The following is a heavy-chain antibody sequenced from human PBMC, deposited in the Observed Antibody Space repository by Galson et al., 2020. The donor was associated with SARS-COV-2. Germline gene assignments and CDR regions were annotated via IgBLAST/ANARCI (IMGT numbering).Heavy chain of an antibody. Sequence: ETSETLSLTCTVSGGSISSYYWSWIRQPPGKGLEWIGYIYYSGSTNYNPSLKSRVTISVDTSKNQFSLKLSSVTAADTAVYYCAREDEYGMDVWGQGTTVTVSS. J-gene: IGHJ6*02. CDR2: IYYSGST. V-gene: IGHV4-59*01. CDR1: GGSISSYY. CDR3: AREDEYGMDV.